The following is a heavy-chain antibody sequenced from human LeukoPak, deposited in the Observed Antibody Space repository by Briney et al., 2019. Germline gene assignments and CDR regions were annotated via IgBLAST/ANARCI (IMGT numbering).Heavy chain of an antibody. CDR3: AKDFALELGIFDY. J-gene: IGHJ4*02. CDR2: ISNDGSNK. CDR1: GFTFSSYA. Sequence: PGASLRLSCAASGFTFSSYAMSWVRQAPGKGLEWVAIISNDGSNKYYADSVQGRFTISRDNSKNTLYLQMNSLRAEDTAVYYCAKDFALELGIFDYWGQGTLVTVSS. D-gene: IGHD1-26*01. V-gene: IGHV3-30*18.